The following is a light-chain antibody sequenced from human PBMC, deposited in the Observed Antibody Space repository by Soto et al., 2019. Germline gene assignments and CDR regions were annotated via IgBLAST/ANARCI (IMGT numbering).Light chain of an antibody. CDR2: DAS. CDR1: QSISNR. V-gene: IGKV1-5*01. CDR3: QQYYSYPWT. J-gene: IGKJ1*01. Sequence: DIQMTQSPFTLSASVGDRVTITCRASQSISNRLAWHQQKPGKAPKVLISDASSLKSGVPSRFSGSGSGTEFTLTISSLQPDDFATYYCQQYYSYPWTFGQGTKVEIK.